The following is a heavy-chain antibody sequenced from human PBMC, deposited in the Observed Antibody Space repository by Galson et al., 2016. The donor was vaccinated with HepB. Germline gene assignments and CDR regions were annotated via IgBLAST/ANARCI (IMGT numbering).Heavy chain of an antibody. D-gene: IGHD6-19*01. CDR1: GFAFSSHG. V-gene: IGHV3-33*01. J-gene: IGHJ4*02. Sequence: SLRLSCAASGFAFSSHGLCWVRQAPGKGLEWVSVIWSDGSNKYYADSVKGRFTISRDNSKNTLYLQMNSLRAEDTAVYYCAREGHYSAWFVIDYWGQGTLITVSS. CDR2: IWSDGSNK. CDR3: AREGHYSAWFVIDY.